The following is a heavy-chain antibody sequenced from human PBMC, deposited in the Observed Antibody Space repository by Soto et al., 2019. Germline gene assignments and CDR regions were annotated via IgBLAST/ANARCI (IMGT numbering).Heavy chain of an antibody. V-gene: IGHV4-38-2*01. CDR3: ARGLSGGFDY. CDR1: GYSISSDYY. CDR2: ISHSGSA. J-gene: IGHJ4*02. D-gene: IGHD7-27*01. Sequence: TLSLTCAVSGYSISSDYYWGWIRQPPGKGLEWIGSISHSGSAYYNPSLKTRVTMSVDTSKNQFSLKLSSETAADTALYYCARGLSGGFDYWGQGTLVTVSS.